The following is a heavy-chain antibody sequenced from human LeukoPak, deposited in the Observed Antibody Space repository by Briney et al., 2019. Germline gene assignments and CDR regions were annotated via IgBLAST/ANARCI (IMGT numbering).Heavy chain of an antibody. CDR1: GFTFSNYA. J-gene: IGHJ4*02. D-gene: IGHD7-27*01. Sequence: GGSLRLSCSASGFTFSNYAMQWVRQGPGKGLEYVSAINSNGGSTYYADSMKGRFIISRDNSKNTLYLQMSSLRAEDTAVYYCVRNWGNLDYWGQGTLVTVSS. V-gene: IGHV3-64D*06. CDR3: VRNWGNLDY. CDR2: INSNGGST.